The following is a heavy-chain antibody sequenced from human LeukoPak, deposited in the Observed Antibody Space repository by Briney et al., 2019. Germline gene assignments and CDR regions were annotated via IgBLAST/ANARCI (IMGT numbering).Heavy chain of an antibody. D-gene: IGHD6-13*01. CDR3: ARVLAAAGTVWFDP. Sequence: GASVKVSCKASGYTFTSYGISWVRQAPGQGLEWMGWISAYNGNTNYAQKLQGRVTMTTDTSTSTAYMELSSLRSEDTAVYYCARVLAAAGTVWFDPRGQGTLVTVSS. J-gene: IGHJ5*02. V-gene: IGHV1-18*01. CDR2: ISAYNGNT. CDR1: GYTFTSYG.